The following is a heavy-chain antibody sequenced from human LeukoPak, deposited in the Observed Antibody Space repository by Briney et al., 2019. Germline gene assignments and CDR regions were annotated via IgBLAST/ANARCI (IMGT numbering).Heavy chain of an antibody. CDR2: ISAYNGNT. CDR3: ARDYQVLAVGGDY. V-gene: IGHV1-18*01. J-gene: IGHJ4*02. D-gene: IGHD6-19*01. Sequence: GASVKVSCKASGYTFTSYGVSWVRQAPGQGREWMGWISAYNGNTNYTQKLQGRVTMTRDTSTNPAYMELRSLRSDDTAVYYCARDYQVLAVGGDYWGQGTLVTVSS. CDR1: GYTFTSYG.